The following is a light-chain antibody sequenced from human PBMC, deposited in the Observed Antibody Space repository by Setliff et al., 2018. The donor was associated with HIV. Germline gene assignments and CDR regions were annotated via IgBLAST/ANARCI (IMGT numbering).Light chain of an antibody. Sequence: QSVLTQPASVSGSPGQSITISCTGTSSDVGGYNYVSWYQQHPGKVPRVMISEVRNRPSGVSNRFSGSKSGNTASLTISGLQAEDEADYYCSSYTSSTTVVFGGGTKVTVL. CDR3: SSYTSSTTVV. V-gene: IGLV2-14*01. CDR2: EVR. CDR1: SSDVGGYNY. J-gene: IGLJ2*01.